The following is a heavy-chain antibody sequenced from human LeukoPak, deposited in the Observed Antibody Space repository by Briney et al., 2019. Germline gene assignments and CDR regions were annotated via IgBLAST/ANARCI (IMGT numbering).Heavy chain of an antibody. CDR1: GYTFTSYG. Sequence: GASVKVSCKASGYTFTSYGISWVRQAPGQGLEWMGWISAYNGNTNYAQKLQGRVTMTTDTSTSTAYMELRSLRSDDTAVYYCARGGVDFWSGYYEGHRSIWFDYWGQGTLVTVSS. J-gene: IGHJ4*02. CDR3: ARGGVDFWSGYYEGHRSIWFDY. CDR2: ISAYNGNT. V-gene: IGHV1-18*01. D-gene: IGHD3-3*01.